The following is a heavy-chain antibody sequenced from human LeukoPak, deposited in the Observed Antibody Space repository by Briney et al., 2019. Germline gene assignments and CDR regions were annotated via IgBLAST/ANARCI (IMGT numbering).Heavy chain of an antibody. CDR2: IYYSGST. Sequence: SETLSLTCTVSDGSITSSTYYWGWIRQPPGKGLEWIGSIYYSGSTYYNPSLKSRVTISVDTSKNQFSLKLSSVTAADTAVYYCARVEGYCSSSSCSLYRHFDYWGQGNMVTVSS. J-gene: IGHJ4*02. V-gene: IGHV4-39*07. D-gene: IGHD2-2*01. CDR3: ARVEGYCSSSSCSLYRHFDY. CDR1: DGSITSSTYY.